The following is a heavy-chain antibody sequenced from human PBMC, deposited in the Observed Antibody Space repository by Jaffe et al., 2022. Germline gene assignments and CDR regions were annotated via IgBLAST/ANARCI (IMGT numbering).Heavy chain of an antibody. D-gene: IGHD2-15*01. J-gene: IGHJ4*02. Sequence: QVQLQESGPGLVKPSETLSLTCAVSGYSISSGYYWGWIRQPPGKGLEWIGSIYHSGSTYYNPSLKSRVTISVDTSKNQFSLKLSSVTAADTAVYYCARLRYCSGGSCYPDTDYWGQGTLVTVSS. CDR2: IYHSGST. V-gene: IGHV4-38-2*01. CDR1: GYSISSGYY. CDR3: ARLRYCSGGSCYPDTDY.